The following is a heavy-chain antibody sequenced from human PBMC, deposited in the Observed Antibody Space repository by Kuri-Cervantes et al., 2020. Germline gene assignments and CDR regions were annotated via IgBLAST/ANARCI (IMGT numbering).Heavy chain of an antibody. Sequence: GSLRLSCSVSGGSISSSYWSWVRQPAGNGPEWIGRVYSTGSTNYNPSLKSRVTMSVDTSKNNFSLRLTSVTVADTAVYYCARSWHTSGRTYFDSWGQGTQVTVSS. CDR3: ARSWHTSGRTYFDS. V-gene: IGHV4-4*07. D-gene: IGHD6-19*01. CDR1: GGSISSSY. CDR2: VYSTGST. J-gene: IGHJ4*02.